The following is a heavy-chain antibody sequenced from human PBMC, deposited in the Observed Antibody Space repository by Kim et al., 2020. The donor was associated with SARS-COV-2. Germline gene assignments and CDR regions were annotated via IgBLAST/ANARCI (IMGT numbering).Heavy chain of an antibody. J-gene: IGHJ6*02. D-gene: IGHD3-10*01. Sequence: SVKVSCKASGGTFSSYAISWVRQAPGQGLEWMGRIIPILGIANYAQKFQGRVTITADKSTSTAYMELSSLRSEDMAVYYCAREDYYGSGSTSSIDYYYGMDVWGQGTTVTVSS. CDR1: GGTFSSYA. CDR2: IIPILGIA. CDR3: AREDYYGSGSTSSIDYYYGMDV. V-gene: IGHV1-69*04.